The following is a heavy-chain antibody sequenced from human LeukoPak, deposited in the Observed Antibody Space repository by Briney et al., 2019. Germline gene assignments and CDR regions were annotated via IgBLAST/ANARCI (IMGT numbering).Heavy chain of an antibody. Sequence: ASVKVSCKASGYTFTSYAMHWVRQAPGQRLEWMGWINAGNGNTKYSQKFQGRVTITRDTSASTAYMELSSLRSEDTAVYYCAKVRAPSGWFNSDYWGQGTLVTVSS. D-gene: IGHD6-19*01. V-gene: IGHV1-3*01. CDR1: GYTFTSYA. CDR2: INAGNGNT. CDR3: AKVRAPSGWFNSDY. J-gene: IGHJ4*02.